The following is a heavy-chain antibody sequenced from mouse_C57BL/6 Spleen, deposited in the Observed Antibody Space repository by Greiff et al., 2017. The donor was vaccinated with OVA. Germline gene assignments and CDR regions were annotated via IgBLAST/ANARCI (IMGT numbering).Heavy chain of an antibody. CDR2: IRNKANGYTT. D-gene: IGHD1-3*01. V-gene: IGHV7-3*01. CDR1: GFTFTDYY. CDR3: ARYTKSWFAY. Sequence: EVQLVESGGGLVQPGGSLSLSCAASGFTFTDYYMSWVRQPPGKALEWLGFIRNKANGYTTEYSASVKGRFTISRDNSQSILYLQMNALRAEDSATYYCARYTKSWFAYWGQGTLVTVSA. J-gene: IGHJ3*01.